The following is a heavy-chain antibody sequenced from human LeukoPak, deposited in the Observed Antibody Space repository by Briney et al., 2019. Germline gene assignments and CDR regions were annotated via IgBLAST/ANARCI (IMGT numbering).Heavy chain of an antibody. J-gene: IGHJ5*02. CDR2: IYYSGST. D-gene: IGHD1-14*01. CDR1: GGSISSYY. CDR3: ARGPELDWFDP. Sequence: PSETLSFTCTVSGGSISSYYWSWIRQPPGKGLEWIGYIYYSGSTNYNPSLKSRVTISVDTSKNQFSLKLSSVTAADTAVYYCARGPELDWFDPWGQGTLVTVSS. V-gene: IGHV4-59*01.